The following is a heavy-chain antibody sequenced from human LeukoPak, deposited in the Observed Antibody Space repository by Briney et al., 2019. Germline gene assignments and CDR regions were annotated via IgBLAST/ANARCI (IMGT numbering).Heavy chain of an antibody. CDR1: GFTVSANY. D-gene: IGHD3-22*01. CDR2: MYSNGDT. J-gene: IGHJ4*02. Sequence: PGGSLRLTCVASGFTVSANYMTWVRQAPGKGLEWVSLMYSNGDTYYAESVKGRFTLSRDNSKNTLYLQMNSLRVEDTAIYYCARDRGGYYYYPLDYWGQRILVTVSS. CDR3: ARDRGGYYYYPLDY. V-gene: IGHV3-66*01.